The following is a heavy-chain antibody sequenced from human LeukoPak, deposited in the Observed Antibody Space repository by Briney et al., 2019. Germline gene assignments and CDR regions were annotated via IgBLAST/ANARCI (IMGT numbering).Heavy chain of an antibody. V-gene: IGHV1-69*05. CDR2: IIPIFGTA. J-gene: IGHJ1*01. Sequence: SVKVSCKASGGTFSSYAISWVRQAPGQGLEWMGRIIPIFGTANYAQKFQGRVTIATDESTSTAYMELSTLRSEDTAIYYCARKYSSGWKLSVFQHWGQGTLVTVSS. D-gene: IGHD6-19*01. CDR3: ARKYSSGWKLSVFQH. CDR1: GGTFSSYA.